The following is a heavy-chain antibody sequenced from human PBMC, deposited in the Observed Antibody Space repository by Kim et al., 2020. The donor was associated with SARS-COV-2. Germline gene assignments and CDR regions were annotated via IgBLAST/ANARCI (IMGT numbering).Heavy chain of an antibody. CDR2: ISSSSSYI. Sequence: GGSLRLSCAASGFTFSSYSMNWVRQAPGKGLEWVSSISSSSSYIYYADSVKGRFTISRDNAKNSLYLQMNSLRAEDTAVYYCARDRYCSGGSCYFLTKYYSYYGMDVWGQGTTVTVSS. CDR3: ARDRYCSGGSCYFLTKYYSYYGMDV. D-gene: IGHD2-15*01. J-gene: IGHJ6*02. CDR1: GFTFSSYS. V-gene: IGHV3-21*01.